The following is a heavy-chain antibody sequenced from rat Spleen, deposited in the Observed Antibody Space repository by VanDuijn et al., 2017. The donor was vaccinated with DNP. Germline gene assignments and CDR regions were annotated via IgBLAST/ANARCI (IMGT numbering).Heavy chain of an antibody. CDR3: ARHGPDYYSSYIPRMDA. J-gene: IGHJ3*01. V-gene: IGHV5-31*01. Sequence: EVQLVESGGGPVQPGRSLKLSCVASGFIFSNHWMTWIRQAPGKGLEWVASITNTGDSTYYSDSVKGRFSLSRDNAKSTLYLQVNSLRSEDTATYYWARHGPDYYSSYIPRMDAWGQGTLVTVSS. CDR2: ITNTGDST. D-gene: IGHD1-2*01. CDR1: GFIFSNHW.